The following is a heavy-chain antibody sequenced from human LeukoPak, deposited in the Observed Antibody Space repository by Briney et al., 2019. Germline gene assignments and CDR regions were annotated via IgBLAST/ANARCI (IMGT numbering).Heavy chain of an antibody. CDR2: IRYDGFNG. CDR3: AKNLGHYDSSGFLFDY. J-gene: IGHJ4*02. CDR1: GCTFSAYA. Sequence: GGSLRLSCAASGCTFSAYAMHWVRQAPGKGLDWVAFIRYDGFNGYYADSVKGRFTISRDNSKNTVYLQMNSLRAEDTAVYYCAKNLGHYDSSGFLFDYWGQGALVTVSS. D-gene: IGHD3-22*01. V-gene: IGHV3-30*02.